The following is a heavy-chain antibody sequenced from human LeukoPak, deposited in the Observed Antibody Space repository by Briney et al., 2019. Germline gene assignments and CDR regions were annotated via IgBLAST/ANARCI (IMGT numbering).Heavy chain of an antibody. CDR1: GGTFSSYA. Sequence: SEKVSCKASGGTFSSYAISWVRQAPGQGLEWMGRIIPIFGTANYAQKFQGRVTITTDESTSTAYMELSSLRSEDTAVYYCARAHGSGSYYNVYWFDPWGQGTLVTVSS. CDR3: ARAHGSGSYYNVYWFDP. D-gene: IGHD3-10*01. J-gene: IGHJ5*02. CDR2: IIPIFGTA. V-gene: IGHV1-69*05.